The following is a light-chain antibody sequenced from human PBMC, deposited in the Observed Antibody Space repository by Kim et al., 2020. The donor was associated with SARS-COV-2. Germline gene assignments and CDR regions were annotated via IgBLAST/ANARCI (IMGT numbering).Light chain of an antibody. J-gene: IGKJ2*01. CDR1: INSY. V-gene: IGKV1-16*01. CDR3: QQYKHYPPT. CDR2: GAS. Sequence: INSYLAWFQQKPGKAPKSLIYGASNLQTGVPSRFSGSGSGTDFTLTIISLQPEDFATYYCQQYKHYPPTFGQGTKLEI.